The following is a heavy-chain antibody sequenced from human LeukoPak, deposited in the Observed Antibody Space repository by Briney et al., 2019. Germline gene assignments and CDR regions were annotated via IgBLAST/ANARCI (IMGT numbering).Heavy chain of an antibody. CDR2: IYSGGGT. D-gene: IGHD2-2*01. V-gene: IGHV3-53*01. J-gene: IGHJ3*02. CDR1: GFTVSSNY. Sequence: PGGSLRLSCAASGFTVSSNYMSWVRRAPGRGLEWVSVIYSGGGTYYADSVKGRFTISRDNSKNTLYLQMNSLRAEDTAVYFSARGYCRSVDCSPPEAFDIWGQGTMVTVSS. CDR3: ARGYCRSVDCSPPEAFDI.